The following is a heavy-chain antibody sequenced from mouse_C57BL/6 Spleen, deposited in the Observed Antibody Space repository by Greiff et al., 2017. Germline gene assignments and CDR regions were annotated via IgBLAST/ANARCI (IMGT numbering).Heavy chain of an antibody. CDR3: ARRWPLAY. CDR2: IDPSDSYT. D-gene: IGHD2-3*01. Sequence: QVQLQQPGAELVMPGASVKLSCKASGYTFTSYWMHWVKQRPGQGLEWIGEIDPSDSYTNYNQKFKGKSTLTVDKSSSTAYMQLSSLTSEDSAVYYCARRWPLAYWGQGTLVTVSA. CDR1: GYTFTSYW. V-gene: IGHV1-69*01. J-gene: IGHJ3*01.